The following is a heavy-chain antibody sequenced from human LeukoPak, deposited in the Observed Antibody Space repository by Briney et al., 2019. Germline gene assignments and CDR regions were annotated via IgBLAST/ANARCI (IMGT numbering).Heavy chain of an antibody. V-gene: IGHV3-48*01. CDR3: ARDYDFWSGYRGGSDY. Sequence: GGSLRLSCAASGFTFSSYSMNWVRQAPGKGLEWVSYISSSSSTIYYADSVKGQFTISRDNAKNSLYLQMNSLRAEDTAVYYCARDYDFWSGYRGGSDYWGQGTLVTVSS. CDR2: ISSSSSTI. CDR1: GFTFSSYS. D-gene: IGHD3-3*01. J-gene: IGHJ4*02.